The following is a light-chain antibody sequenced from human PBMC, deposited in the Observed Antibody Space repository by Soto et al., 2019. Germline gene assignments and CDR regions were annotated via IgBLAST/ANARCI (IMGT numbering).Light chain of an antibody. V-gene: IGKV1-27*01. CDR3: HEYNRAPRA. CDR2: AAS. Sequence: DIQMTQSPSSLSASVGDRVTITCRASQGISNHLAWYQQKPGKGPKLLIYAASTLQAVVPARLSGSASGADFTLTISSLPPEEVATYYYHEYNRAPRAFGQGTKVEIK. CDR1: QGISNH. J-gene: IGKJ1*01.